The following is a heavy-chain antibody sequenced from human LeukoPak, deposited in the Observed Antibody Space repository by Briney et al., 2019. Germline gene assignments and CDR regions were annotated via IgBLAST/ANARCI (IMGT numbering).Heavy chain of an antibody. D-gene: IGHD1-1*01. V-gene: IGHV4-39*07. CDR3: ARVDEVGQLSAPPFYYYMDV. Sequence: SSETLSLTCTVSGGSISSSSYYWGWIRQPPGKGLEWIGSIYYSGSTYYNPSLKSQVTISVDTSKNQFSLKLSSVTAADTAVYYCARVDEVGQLSAPPFYYYMDVWGKGKSVTVSS. CDR2: IYYSGST. CDR1: GGSISSSSYY. J-gene: IGHJ6*03.